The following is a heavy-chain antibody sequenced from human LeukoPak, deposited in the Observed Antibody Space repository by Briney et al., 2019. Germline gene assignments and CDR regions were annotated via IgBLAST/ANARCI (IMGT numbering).Heavy chain of an antibody. Sequence: ASVKVSCKASGYTFTSHYFTWVRQAPGQGLEWMGWVSAYNGNTNYAQKLQDRVTVTTDTSTSTAYMELRSLRSDDTAVYYCASNTGSDSSGYGYWGQGTLVTVSS. V-gene: IGHV1-18*01. CDR3: ASNTGSDSSGYGY. D-gene: IGHD3-22*01. J-gene: IGHJ4*02. CDR2: VSAYNGNT. CDR1: GYTFTSHY.